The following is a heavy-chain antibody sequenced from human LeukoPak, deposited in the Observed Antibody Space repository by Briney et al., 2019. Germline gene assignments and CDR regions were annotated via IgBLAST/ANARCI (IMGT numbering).Heavy chain of an antibody. CDR2: ISYDGSNK. J-gene: IGHJ5*02. Sequence: GGSLRLSCAASGFTFSSYAMHWVRQAPGKGLEWVAVISYDGSNKYYADSVKGRFTISRDNSKNTLYLQMNSLRAEDTAVYYCARAMWVTMIVVVTAPWFDPWGQGTLVTVSS. CDR1: GFTFSSYA. V-gene: IGHV3-30-3*01. CDR3: ARAMWVTMIVVVTAPWFDP. D-gene: IGHD3-22*01.